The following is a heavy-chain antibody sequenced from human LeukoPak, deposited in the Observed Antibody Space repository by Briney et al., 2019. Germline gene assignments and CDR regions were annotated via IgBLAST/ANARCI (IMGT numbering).Heavy chain of an antibody. V-gene: IGHV4-38-2*02. Sequence: SETLSLTCTVSGYSISSGYYWGWIRQPPGKGLEWIGSIYHSGSTYYNPSLKSRVTISVDTSKNQFSLKLSSVTAADTAVYYCARGEWELRYWGQGTLVTVSS. D-gene: IGHD1-26*01. CDR2: IYHSGST. CDR1: GYSISSGYY. CDR3: ARGEWELRY. J-gene: IGHJ4*02.